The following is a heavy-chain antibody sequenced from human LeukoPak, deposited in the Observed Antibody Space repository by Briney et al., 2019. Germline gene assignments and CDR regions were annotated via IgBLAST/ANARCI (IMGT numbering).Heavy chain of an antibody. CDR1: GGSLNSGRDS. Sequence: PSETLSLTCTVSGGSLNSGRDSWSWVRQSAGKGLEWIGRVSSTGSTNYNAALKSRVAISVDTSKNQFSLKLSSVTAADTAVYYCARTTLSEGWFGELLDPFDYWGQGTLVTVSS. D-gene: IGHD3-10*01. CDR2: VSSTGST. V-gene: IGHV4-61*02. CDR3: ARTTLSEGWFGELLDPFDY. J-gene: IGHJ4*02.